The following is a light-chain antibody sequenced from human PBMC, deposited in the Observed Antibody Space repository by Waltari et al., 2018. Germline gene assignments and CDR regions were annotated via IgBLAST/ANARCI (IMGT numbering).Light chain of an antibody. Sequence: QSVLTQPPSLSGAPGQRVTISCTGSSSNIGANYDVHWYQHLPGTAPKLLIYCDINRPAGVPDRCSGSKSGTSASLAITGLRAEDEADYYCQSYDSSLSGVVFGGGTKLTVL. J-gene: IGLJ2*01. CDR1: SSNIGANYD. CDR3: QSYDSSLSGVV. V-gene: IGLV1-40*01. CDR2: CDI.